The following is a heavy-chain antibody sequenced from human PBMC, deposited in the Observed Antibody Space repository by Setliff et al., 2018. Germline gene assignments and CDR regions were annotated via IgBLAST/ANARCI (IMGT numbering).Heavy chain of an antibody. D-gene: IGHD4-4*01. CDR1: GYSFSNFW. CDR3: ARDGYSASDVFDF. CDR2: IYPGDSDI. J-gene: IGHJ3*01. V-gene: IGHV5-51*01. Sequence: GESLKISCKGSGYSFSNFWIGWVRQMPGKGLEWMGIIYPGDSDIRYSPSFQGQVTISADKSINTAYLQWTSLKASDTAMYYCARDGYSASDVFDFWGQGTMVTVSS.